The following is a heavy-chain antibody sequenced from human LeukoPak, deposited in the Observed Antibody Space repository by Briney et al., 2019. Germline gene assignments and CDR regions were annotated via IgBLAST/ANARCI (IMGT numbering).Heavy chain of an antibody. CDR1: GYTFTSYG. CDR2: ISAYNGNT. J-gene: IGHJ6*02. D-gene: IGHD4-11*01. Sequence: ASVKVSCKASGYTFTSYGIIWVRQAPGQGLEWMGWISAYNGNTNYAQKLQGRVTMTTDTSTSTAYMELRSLRSDDTAVYYCARVPYSNYGIYLVYYGMDVWGQGTTVTVSS. V-gene: IGHV1-18*01. CDR3: ARVPYSNYGIYLVYYGMDV.